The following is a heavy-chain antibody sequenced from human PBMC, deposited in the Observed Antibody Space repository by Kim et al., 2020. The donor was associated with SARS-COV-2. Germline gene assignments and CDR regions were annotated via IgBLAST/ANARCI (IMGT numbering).Heavy chain of an antibody. CDR3: ARGRGYIIDY. D-gene: IGHD6-13*01. Sequence: TIYAAGSVECRIPISRDNAKNSLYLQMNSLRAEDTAVYDCARGRGYIIDYWGQGTLVTVSS. CDR2: TI. J-gene: IGHJ4*02. V-gene: IGHV3-11*04.